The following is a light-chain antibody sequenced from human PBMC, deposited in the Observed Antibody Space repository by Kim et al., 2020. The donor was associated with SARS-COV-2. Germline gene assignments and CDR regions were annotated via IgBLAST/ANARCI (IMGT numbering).Light chain of an antibody. CDR2: AAS. CDR3: LQDYNYPLT. CDR1: QGIGND. J-gene: IGKJ1*01. Sequence: ASVGDKVPLTCRASQGIGNDLSWYQQKPGGAPNLLISAASTLQSGVPSRFSGSGSGTDFTLTISSLQPEDFATYYCLQDYNYPLTFGQGTKVDIK. V-gene: IGKV1-6*01.